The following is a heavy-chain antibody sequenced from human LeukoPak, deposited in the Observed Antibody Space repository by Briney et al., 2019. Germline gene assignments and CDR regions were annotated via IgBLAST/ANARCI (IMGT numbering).Heavy chain of an antibody. J-gene: IGHJ6*03. CDR2: IYTSGST. CDR1: GGSISSGSYY. D-gene: IGHD2-2*01. V-gene: IGHV4-61*02. CDR3: ARERIVVVPDNYYYYMDV. Sequence: SQTLSLTCTVSGGSISSGSYYWSWIRQPAGKGLEWIGRIYTSGSTNYNPSLKSRVTISVDTSKNQFSLKLSSVTAADTAVYYCARERIVVVPDNYYYYMDVWGKGTTVTVSS.